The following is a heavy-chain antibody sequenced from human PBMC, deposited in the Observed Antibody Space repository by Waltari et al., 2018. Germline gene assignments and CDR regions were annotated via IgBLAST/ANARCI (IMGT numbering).Heavy chain of an antibody. CDR1: GFTLSSYS. J-gene: IGHJ3*02. D-gene: IGHD3-10*01. CDR3: ARAPHGITMIRGGDAFDI. V-gene: IGHV3-21*01. CDR2: VSSTSTYI. Sequence: EVQLVESGGGLVKPGGSLRLSCAASGFTLSSYSMNWVRLAPGKGLEWVSSVSSTSTYIYYADSGKGRFTISRDNAKNSLYLQMNSLRAEDTAVYYCARAPHGITMIRGGDAFDIWGQGTMVTVSS.